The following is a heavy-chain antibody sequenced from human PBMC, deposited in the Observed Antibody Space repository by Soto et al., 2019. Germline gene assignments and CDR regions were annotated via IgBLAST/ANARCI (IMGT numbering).Heavy chain of an antibody. Sequence: QVQLVESGGGVVQPGRSLRLSCAGSGFTVSNYAMHWVRQAPGKGLEWVAVMLSDGTNRFSDSVKGRFTVSGDNSENTVYLQMNSLTGEDTAVYYCAKSGLRFLDYFDYWGKGTLVTVSS. V-gene: IGHV3-30*18. CDR2: MLSDGTNR. D-gene: IGHD4-17*01. J-gene: IGHJ4*02. CDR3: AKSGLRFLDYFDY. CDR1: GFTVSNYA.